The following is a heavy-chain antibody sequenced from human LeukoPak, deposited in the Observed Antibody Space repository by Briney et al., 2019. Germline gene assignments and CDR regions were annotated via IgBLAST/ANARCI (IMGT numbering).Heavy chain of an antibody. D-gene: IGHD3-22*01. V-gene: IGHV4-4*02. Sequence: PSGTLSLTCTVSGDSINSLDLWSWVRQPPGKGLEWIGEMYLSGTTHSNPSVKSRVTISIDTSKNQFSLKLSSVTAADTAVYYCARGSYYDSSGYYPDYWGQGTLVTVSS. J-gene: IGHJ4*02. CDR3: ARGSYYDSSGYYPDY. CDR2: MYLSGTT. CDR1: GDSINSLDL.